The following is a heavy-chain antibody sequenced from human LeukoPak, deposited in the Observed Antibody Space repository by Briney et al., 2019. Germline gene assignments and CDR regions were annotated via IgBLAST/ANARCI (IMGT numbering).Heavy chain of an antibody. CDR2: ISGSGGST. CDR1: GFTFSSYA. CDR3: AKVGVTYYYDSSGPTNDY. V-gene: IGHV3-23*01. J-gene: IGHJ4*02. D-gene: IGHD3-22*01. Sequence: PGGSLRPSCAASGFTFSSYAMSWVRQAPGKGLEWVSAISGSGGSTYYADSVKGRFTISRDNSKNTLYLQMNSLRAEDTAVYYCAKVGVTYYYDSSGPTNDYWGQGTLVTVSS.